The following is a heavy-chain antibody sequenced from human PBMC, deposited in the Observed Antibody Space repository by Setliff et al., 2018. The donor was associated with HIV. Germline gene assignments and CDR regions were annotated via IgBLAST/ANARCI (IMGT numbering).Heavy chain of an antibody. Sequence: GGSLRLSCTASGFTFGDYGMSWVCQAPGKGLEWVGFIRSKAYRETTEYAASVKGRFTISRDDSKSIAYLQMNSLKTEDTAVYYCASHSDWFLDLYWGQGTLVTVSS. V-gene: IGHV3-49*04. J-gene: IGHJ4*02. CDR3: ASHSDWFLDLY. CDR1: GFTFGDYG. D-gene: IGHD3-9*01. CDR2: IRSKAYRETT.